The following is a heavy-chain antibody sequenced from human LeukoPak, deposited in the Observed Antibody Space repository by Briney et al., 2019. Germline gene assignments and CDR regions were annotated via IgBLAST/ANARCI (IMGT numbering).Heavy chain of an antibody. D-gene: IGHD5-12*01. Sequence: SETLSLTCTVSGGSISSSSYYWGWIRQPPGKGLEWIGSIYYSGSTYYNPSLKSRVTISVDTSKNQFSLKLSSVTAADKAVYYCARSCRILDIVATIRARLGGNGFDIWGQGTMVTVSS. J-gene: IGHJ3*02. CDR2: IYYSGST. V-gene: IGHV4-39*07. CDR1: GGSISSSSYY. CDR3: ARSCRILDIVATIRARLGGNGFDI.